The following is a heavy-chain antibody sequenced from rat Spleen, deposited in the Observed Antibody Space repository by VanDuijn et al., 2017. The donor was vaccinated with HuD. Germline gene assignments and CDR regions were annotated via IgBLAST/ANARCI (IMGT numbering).Heavy chain of an antibody. CDR2: ISYDGGNT. CDR3: ARQEYNKYYFDY. J-gene: IGHJ2*01. V-gene: IGHV5-22*01. Sequence: VQLAESGGGLVQPGRSLKLSCAASGFTFSDYYMAWVRQAPTKGLEWVASISYDGGNTYYRDSVKGRFTISRDNVKSTLYLQMNSLRSEDTATYYCARQEYNKYYFDYWGQGVMVTVSS. D-gene: IGHD1-10*01. CDR1: GFTFSDYY.